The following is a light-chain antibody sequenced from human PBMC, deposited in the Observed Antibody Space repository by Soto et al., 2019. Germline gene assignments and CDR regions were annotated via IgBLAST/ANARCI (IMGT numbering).Light chain of an antibody. J-gene: IGKJ1*01. CDR2: WAS. CDR1: QSVFYSSKSKNS. V-gene: IGKV4-1*01. Sequence: DIVMTQSPDSLAVSPGERATITCKSSQSVFYSSKSKNSVAWYQQKPGQPPKLLIYWASSRETGVPDRFTGGGSGADFTLTISSLQAEDVAVYYCQEYYNIPWTFGQGTKVEVK. CDR3: QEYYNIPWT.